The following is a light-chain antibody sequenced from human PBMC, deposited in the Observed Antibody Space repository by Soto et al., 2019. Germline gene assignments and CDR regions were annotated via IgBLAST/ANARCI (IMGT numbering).Light chain of an antibody. Sequence: DIVLTQSPGTLSLSTGERATLSCRASQTVSTTYLAWYQQKPGQAPRLLIFGASSRATGIPDRFIGSGSGTDFTLTISRLEPEDFAVYYCQQYGSSPTTFGQGTKV. J-gene: IGKJ1*01. CDR2: GAS. V-gene: IGKV3-20*01. CDR1: QTVSTTY. CDR3: QQYGSSPTT.